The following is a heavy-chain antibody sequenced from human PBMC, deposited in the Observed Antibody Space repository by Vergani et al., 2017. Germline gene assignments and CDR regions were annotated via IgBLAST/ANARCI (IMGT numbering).Heavy chain of an antibody. D-gene: IGHD3-10*01. CDR3: ARVVSLLWFGELQPYFDY. CDR1: GFTFSSYA. V-gene: IGHV3-30-3*01. Sequence: QVQLVESGGGVVQPGRSLRLSCAASGFTFSSYAMHWVRQAPGKGLEWVAVISYDGSNKYYADSVKGRFTISRDNSKNTLYLQMNSLRAEDTAVYYCARVVSLLWFGELQPYFDYWGQGTLVTVSS. J-gene: IGHJ4*02. CDR2: ISYDGSNK.